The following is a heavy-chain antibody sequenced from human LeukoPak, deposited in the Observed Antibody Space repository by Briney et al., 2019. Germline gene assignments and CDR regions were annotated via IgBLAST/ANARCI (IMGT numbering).Heavy chain of an antibody. CDR2: IYYSGST. J-gene: IGHJ3*01. CDR1: GDSISSYY. CDR3: ARHTNRLDAFDL. V-gene: IGHV4-59*08. D-gene: IGHD3-3*01. Sequence: PSETLSLTCTVSGDSISSYYWSWIRQPPGKGLEWIGYIYYSGSTNYNPSLKSRVTISVDTSKNQFSLKLSSVTAADTAVYFCARHTNRLDAFDLWGQGTMVTVSS.